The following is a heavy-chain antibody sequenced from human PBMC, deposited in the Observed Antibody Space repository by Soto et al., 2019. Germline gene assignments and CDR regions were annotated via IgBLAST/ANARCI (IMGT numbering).Heavy chain of an antibody. CDR3: AKFPYCGGDCFAFFFDY. Sequence: RGSLRPSCAASGFTFINYAISWFRQSPGKWLEWVSAISGSGESTYYADSVKGRFTISRDNSKNTLFVQMNSLRAEDSAVYYCAKFPYCGGDCFAFFFDYWGQGTLVTVSS. V-gene: IGHV3-23*01. J-gene: IGHJ4*02. D-gene: IGHD2-21*02. CDR2: ISGSGEST. CDR1: GFTFINYA.